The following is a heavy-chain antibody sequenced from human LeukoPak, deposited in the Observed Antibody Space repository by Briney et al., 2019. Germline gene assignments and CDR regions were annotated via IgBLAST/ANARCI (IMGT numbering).Heavy chain of an antibody. J-gene: IGHJ4*02. V-gene: IGHV5-51*01. CDR3: ARRRDLYSGSYYPFDY. CDR2: IYPGDSDT. Sequence: GESLKISCKGSGYSFATYWIGWVRQMPGKGLEWMGIIYPGDSDTRYSPSFQGQVTISADKSISTAYLQWSSLKASDTAMYYCARRRDLYSGSYYPFDYWGQGTLVTVSS. CDR1: GYSFATYW. D-gene: IGHD1-26*01.